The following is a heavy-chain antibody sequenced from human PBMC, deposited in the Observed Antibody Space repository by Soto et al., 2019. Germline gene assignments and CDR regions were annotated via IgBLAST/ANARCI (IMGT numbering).Heavy chain of an antibody. J-gene: IGHJ3*02. CDR1: GGTFSSYA. V-gene: IGHV1-69*12. CDR2: IIPIFDTA. D-gene: IGHD5-12*01. Sequence: QVQLVQSGAEVKKPGSSVKVSCKASGGTFSSYAISWVRQAPGQGLEWMGGIIPIFDTANYAQKFQGRVTITADESTSTAYMELSSLRSEDTAVYYCATRDGYPLVDAFDIWGQGTMVTVSS. CDR3: ATRDGYPLVDAFDI.